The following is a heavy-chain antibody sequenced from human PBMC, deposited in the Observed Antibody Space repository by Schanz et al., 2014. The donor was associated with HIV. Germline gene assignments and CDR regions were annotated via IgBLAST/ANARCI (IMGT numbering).Heavy chain of an antibody. V-gene: IGHV3-11*04. Sequence: QVQLVESGGGLVKPGGSLRLSCAVSGFTFSDYYLSWIRQAPGKGLEWVSYISGSGNTIYYADSVKGRFTISRDNVKKTLYLQMNSLRAEDTAVYYCARGSGPYYYYYGMDVWGQGTTVTVSS. CDR1: GFTFSDYY. CDR3: ARGSGPYYYYYGMDV. CDR2: ISGSGNTI. J-gene: IGHJ6*02. D-gene: IGHD3-10*01.